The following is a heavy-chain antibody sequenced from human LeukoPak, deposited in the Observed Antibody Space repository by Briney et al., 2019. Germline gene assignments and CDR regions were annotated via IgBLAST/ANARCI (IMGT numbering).Heavy chain of an antibody. CDR1: GFTFSSYG. J-gene: IGHJ4*02. D-gene: IGHD3-16*02. V-gene: IGHV3-30*03. CDR3: ARVNGTYYDYVWGSYRYWGPIDY. Sequence: PGGSLRLSCAASGFTFSSYGMHWVRQAPGKGLEWVAVISYDGSNKYYADSVKGRFTISRDNSKNTLYLQMNSLRAEDTAVYYCARVNGTYYDYVWGSYRYWGPIDYWGQGTLVTVSS. CDR2: ISYDGSNK.